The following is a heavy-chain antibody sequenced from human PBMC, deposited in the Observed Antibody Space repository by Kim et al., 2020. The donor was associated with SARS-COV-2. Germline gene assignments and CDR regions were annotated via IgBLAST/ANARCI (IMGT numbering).Heavy chain of an antibody. J-gene: IGHJ5*02. CDR1: GDSVSSNSAA. Sequence: SQTLSLTCAISGDSVSSNSAAWNWIRQSPSRGLEWLGRTYYRSKWYNDYAVSVKSRITINPDTSKNQFSLQLNSVTPEDTTVYYCARVSGGYSSSWYTGIDPWGQGTLVTVSS. D-gene: IGHD6-13*01. CDR3: ARVSGGYSSSWYTGIDP. CDR2: TYYRSKWYN. V-gene: IGHV6-1*01.